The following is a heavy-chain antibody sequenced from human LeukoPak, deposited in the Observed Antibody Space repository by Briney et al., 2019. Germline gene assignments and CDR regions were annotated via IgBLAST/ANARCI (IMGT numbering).Heavy chain of an antibody. Sequence: GGSLRLSCAASGFTFSSYTMNWVRQAPGKGPEWVSSITSSSSYIYYADSVKDRFTISRDNARNSLYLQMNSLRAEDTAVYYCARGGGYSSSWYYFDYWGQGTLVTVSS. CDR2: ITSSSSYI. V-gene: IGHV3-21*04. J-gene: IGHJ4*02. CDR3: ARGGGYSSSWYYFDY. CDR1: GFTFSSYT. D-gene: IGHD6-13*01.